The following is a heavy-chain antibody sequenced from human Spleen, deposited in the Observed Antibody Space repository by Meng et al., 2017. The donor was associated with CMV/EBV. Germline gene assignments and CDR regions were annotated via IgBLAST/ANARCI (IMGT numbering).Heavy chain of an antibody. CDR3: ATGYCSSTSCLDY. D-gene: IGHD2-2*01. J-gene: IGHJ4*02. Sequence: TVSGGSGSSGSYYWSWIRQPPGKGLEWIGYIYYSGSTNYNPSLKSRVTISVDTSKNQFSLKLSSVTAADTAVYYCATGYCSSTSCLDYWGQGTLVTVSS. CDR1: GGSGSSGSYY. V-gene: IGHV4-61*01. CDR2: IYYSGST.